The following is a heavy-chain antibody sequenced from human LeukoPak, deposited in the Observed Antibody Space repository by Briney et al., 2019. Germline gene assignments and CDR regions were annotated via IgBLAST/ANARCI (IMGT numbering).Heavy chain of an antibody. D-gene: IGHD2-15*01. J-gene: IGHJ4*02. CDR2: ISGSGGST. Sequence: GGSLRLSCAASGFTFSSYAVSWVRQAPGKGLEWVAAISGSGGSTYYADSVKGRFTISRDNSKNTLYLQMNSLRAEDTAVYYCAKRPHCSGGSCYHRRLFFDYWGQGTLVTVSS. CDR3: AKRPHCSGGSCYHRRLFFDY. CDR1: GFTFSSYA. V-gene: IGHV3-23*01.